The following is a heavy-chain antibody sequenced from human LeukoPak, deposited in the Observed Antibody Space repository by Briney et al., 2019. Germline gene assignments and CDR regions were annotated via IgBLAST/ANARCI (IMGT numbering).Heavy chain of an antibody. Sequence: SETLSLTCAVYGGSFSGYYWSWIRQPPGKGLEWIGEINHSGSTNYNPSLKSRVTISVDTSKNQLSLKLSSVTAADTAVYYCARNYDAFDIWGQGTMVTVSS. CDR1: GGSFSGYY. CDR2: INHSGST. CDR3: ARNYDAFDI. D-gene: IGHD1-7*01. J-gene: IGHJ3*02. V-gene: IGHV4-34*01.